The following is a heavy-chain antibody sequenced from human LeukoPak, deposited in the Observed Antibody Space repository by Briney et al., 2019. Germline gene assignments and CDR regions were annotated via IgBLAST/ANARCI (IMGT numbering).Heavy chain of an antibody. V-gene: IGHV4-39*01. CDR2: IYYSGST. D-gene: IGHD3-22*01. J-gene: IGHJ4*02. CDR3: ARHRTIYYDSSGYWV. Sequence: SETLSLTCTVSGGSISSSSYYWGWIRQPPGKGLEWIGSIYYSGSTYYNSSLKSRVTISVDTSKNQFSLKLSSATAADTAVYYCARHRTIYYDSSGYWVWGQGTLVTVSS. CDR1: GGSISSSSYY.